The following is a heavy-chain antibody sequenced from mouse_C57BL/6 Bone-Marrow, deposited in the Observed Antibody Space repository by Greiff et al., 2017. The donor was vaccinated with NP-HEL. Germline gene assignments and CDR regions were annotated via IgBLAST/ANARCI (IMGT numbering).Heavy chain of an antibody. J-gene: IGHJ3*01. V-gene: IGHV1-80*01. CDR2: IYPGDGDT. Sequence: QVQLQQSGAELVKPGASVKISCKASGYAFSSYWMNWVKQRPGKGLEWIGQIYPGDGDTNYNGKFKGKATLTADKSSSTAYMQLSSLTSEDSAVYFCARYPYYGSSPFAYWGQGTLVTVSA. D-gene: IGHD1-1*01. CDR3: ARYPYYGSSPFAY. CDR1: GYAFSSYW.